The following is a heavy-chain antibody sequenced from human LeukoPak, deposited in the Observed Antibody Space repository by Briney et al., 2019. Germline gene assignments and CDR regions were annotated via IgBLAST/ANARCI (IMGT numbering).Heavy chain of an antibody. CDR3: ATPSQQLSAFDI. V-gene: IGHV4-39*07. CDR2: VYYSGST. Sequence: PSETLSLTCTVSGGSISSSSYYWGWIRQPPGKGLEWIGSVYYSGSTYYNPSLKSRVTISVDTSKNQFSLKLSSVTAADTAVYYCATPSQQLSAFDIWGQGTMVTVSS. CDR1: GGSISSSSYY. D-gene: IGHD6-13*01. J-gene: IGHJ3*02.